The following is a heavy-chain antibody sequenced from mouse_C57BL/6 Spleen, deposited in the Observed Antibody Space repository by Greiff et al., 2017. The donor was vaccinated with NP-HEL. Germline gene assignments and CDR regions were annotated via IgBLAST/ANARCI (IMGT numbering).Heavy chain of an antibody. J-gene: IGHJ3*01. CDR2: IYPRDGST. CDR1: GYTFTSYD. V-gene: IGHV1-85*01. CDR3: ASEGDGYYGWFAY. D-gene: IGHD2-3*01. Sequence: QVQLKESGPELVKPGASVKLSCKASGYTFTSYDINWVKQRPGQGLEWIGWIYPRDGSTKYNEKFKGKATLTVDTSSSTAYMELHSLTSEDSAVYFCASEGDGYYGWFAYWGQGTLVTVSA.